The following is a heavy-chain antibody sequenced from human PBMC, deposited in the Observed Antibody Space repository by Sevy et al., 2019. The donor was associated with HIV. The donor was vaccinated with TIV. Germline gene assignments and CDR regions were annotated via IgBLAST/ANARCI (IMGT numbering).Heavy chain of an antibody. V-gene: IGHV3-66*01. Sequence: GGSLRLSCAASGFTVSSNYMSWVRQAPGKGLEWVSVIYSGGSTYYADSVKGRFTISRDNSKKTVYLQMNSLRAEETAVYYCARGEIVAAGMLYDYYGMEVWGQGTTVTVSS. D-gene: IGHD6-13*01. CDR3: ARGEIVAAGMLYDYYGMEV. CDR2: IYSGGST. J-gene: IGHJ6*02. CDR1: GFTVSSNY.